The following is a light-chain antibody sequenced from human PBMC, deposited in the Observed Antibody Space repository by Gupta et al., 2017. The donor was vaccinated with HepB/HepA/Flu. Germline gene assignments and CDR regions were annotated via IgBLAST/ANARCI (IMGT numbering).Light chain of an antibody. V-gene: IGKV3-20*01. Sequence: ELVVTQSPGTLSLSPGDRATLSCRASLSVSSSYSAWYQQKPGQAPRLLIYGASTRASGIPDRFSGSGSGXDFTLTXSRLEPEDPAVYYCQQYSSSWTFGXGTKVQIK. CDR2: GAS. CDR3: QQYSSSWT. CDR1: LSVSSSY. J-gene: IGKJ1*01.